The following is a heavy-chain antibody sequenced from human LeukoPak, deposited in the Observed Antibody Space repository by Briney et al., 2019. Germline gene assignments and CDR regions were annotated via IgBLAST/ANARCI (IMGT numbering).Heavy chain of an antibody. CDR3: ARESFPGYSSSSGIDY. CDR1: GYTFTGYY. Sequence: ASVKVSCKASGYTFTGYYVHWVRQAPGQGLEWMGWINPNSGGTNYAQKFQGRVTMTRDTSISTAYMELSRLRSDDTAVYYCARESFPGYSSSSGIDYWGQGTLVTVSS. J-gene: IGHJ4*02. V-gene: IGHV1-2*02. CDR2: INPNSGGT. D-gene: IGHD6-6*01.